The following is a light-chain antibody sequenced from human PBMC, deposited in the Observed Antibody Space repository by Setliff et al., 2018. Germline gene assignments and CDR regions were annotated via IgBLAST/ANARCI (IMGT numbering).Light chain of an antibody. J-gene: IGLJ3*02. Sequence: QSVLTQPASVSGSPGQSITISCTGTSSDVGVYNSVSWYQQHPGKAPKLMIYEVSNRPSGISSRFSGSKSGNTASLTISGLQAEDEADYYCSSQPTSRTSVFGGGTKGTVL. CDR1: SSDVGVYNS. CDR2: EVS. CDR3: SSQPTSRTSV. V-gene: IGLV2-14*01.